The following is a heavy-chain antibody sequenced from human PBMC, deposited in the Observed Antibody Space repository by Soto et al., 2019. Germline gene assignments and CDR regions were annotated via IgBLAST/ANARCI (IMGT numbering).Heavy chain of an antibody. CDR3: ARENYDFWSGSHYYYYGMDV. CDR1: GFTFSSYW. J-gene: IGHJ6*02. CDR2: IKQDGSEK. V-gene: IGHV3-7*01. D-gene: IGHD3-3*01. Sequence: GGSLRLSCAASGFTFSSYWLSWVRQAPGKGLEWVANIKQDGSEKYYVDSVKGRFTISRDNAKNSLYLQMNSLRAEDTAVYYCARENYDFWSGSHYYYYGMDVWGQGTTVTVYS.